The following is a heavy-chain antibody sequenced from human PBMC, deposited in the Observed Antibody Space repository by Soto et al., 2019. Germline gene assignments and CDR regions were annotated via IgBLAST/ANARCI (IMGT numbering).Heavy chain of an antibody. CDR1: GFTFSNYW. J-gene: IGHJ6*03. CDR3: ARSQSGFCSSTRCYDYYYMDV. V-gene: IGHV3-7*01. Sequence: GGSLRLSCAASGFTFSNYWMSWVRQAPGKGLEWVANINQDGGEKNYVDSVRGRFTISRGNAENSLSLQMNSLRAEDTAVYYCARSQSGFCSSTRCYDYYYMDVWGKGTTVTVSS. D-gene: IGHD2-2*01. CDR2: INQDGGEK.